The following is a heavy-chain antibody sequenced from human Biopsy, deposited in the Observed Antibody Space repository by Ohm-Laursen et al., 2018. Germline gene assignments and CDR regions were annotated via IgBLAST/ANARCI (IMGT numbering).Heavy chain of an antibody. V-gene: IGHV4-39*01. CDR1: GVSISSTTYY. CDR3: ARQGEWEHFADY. Sequence: TLSLTCSVSGVSISSTTYYWGWIRQPPGKGLEWIGSIHYSGTTYYHASLRSRVTMSVDKSKNQFSLKLTSVTAAETAVYYCARQGEWEHFADYWGQGTLVSVSS. CDR2: IHYSGTT. D-gene: IGHD1-26*01. J-gene: IGHJ4*02.